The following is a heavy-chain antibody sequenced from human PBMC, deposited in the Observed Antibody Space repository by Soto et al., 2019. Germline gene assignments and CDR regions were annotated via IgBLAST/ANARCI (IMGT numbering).Heavy chain of an antibody. CDR2: TYYRSKWYN. J-gene: IGHJ6*02. CDR3: ARGFWSGYKSYYYYGMDV. CDR1: GDSVSSNSAA. D-gene: IGHD3-3*01. Sequence: SQTLSLTCAISGDSVSSNSAAWNWIRQSPSRGLEWLGRTYYRSKWYNDYAVSVKSRITINPDTSKNQFSLQLNSVTPEDTAVYYCARGFWSGYKSYYYYGMDVWGQGTTVTVSS. V-gene: IGHV6-1*01.